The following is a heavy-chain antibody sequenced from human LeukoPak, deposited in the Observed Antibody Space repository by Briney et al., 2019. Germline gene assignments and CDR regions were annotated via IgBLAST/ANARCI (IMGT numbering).Heavy chain of an antibody. CDR1: GYTFSGYY. D-gene: IGHD6-19*01. J-gene: IGHJ4*02. CDR3: ARERFYSSGSKSNRVDY. CDR2: INPDSGGT. V-gene: IGHV1-2*02. Sequence: WASVKVSCKASGYTFSGYYMHWVRQAPGQGLEWMGWINPDSGGTNYGQNFQGRVTMTRDTAINTAYMELSRLRSDDTAVYSCARERFYSSGSKSNRVDYWGQGTLVTVSS.